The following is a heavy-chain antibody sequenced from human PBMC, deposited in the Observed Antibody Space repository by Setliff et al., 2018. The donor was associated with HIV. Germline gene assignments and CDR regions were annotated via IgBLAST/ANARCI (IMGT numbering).Heavy chain of an antibody. CDR1: GYTFTSYG. Sequence: ASVKVSCKASGYTFTSYGISWVRQAPGQGLEWMGWISTYNGNTNYAQKLQGRVTMTTDTSTTTAYMELRSLRSDDTAVYYCARQYSSGSRLDYWGQGTLGTVSS. J-gene: IGHJ4*02. V-gene: IGHV1-18*01. D-gene: IGHD6-19*01. CDR2: ISTYNGNT. CDR3: ARQYSSGSRLDY.